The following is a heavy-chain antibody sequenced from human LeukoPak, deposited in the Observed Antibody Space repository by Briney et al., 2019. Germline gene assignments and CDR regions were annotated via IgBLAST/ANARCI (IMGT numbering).Heavy chain of an antibody. CDR3: ARDSADTAMDDDAFDI. J-gene: IGHJ3*02. CDR1: GFTFSSYS. CDR2: ISSSSSTI. V-gene: IGHV3-48*01. D-gene: IGHD5-18*01. Sequence: GGSLRLSCAASGFTFSSYSMNWVRQAPGKGLEWVSYISSSSSTIYYADSVKGRFTISRDNAKNSLYLQMNSLRAEDTAVYYCARDSADTAMDDDAFDIWGQGTMVTVSS.